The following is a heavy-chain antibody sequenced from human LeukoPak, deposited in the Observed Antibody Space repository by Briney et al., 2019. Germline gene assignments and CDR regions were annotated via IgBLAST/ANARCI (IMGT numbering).Heavy chain of an antibody. V-gene: IGHV4-39*01. CDR2: NYYSGST. J-gene: IGHJ3*02. D-gene: IGHD1-26*01. CDR1: GGSISSSSYY. CDR3: ARPAYRGSYYDAFDI. Sequence: PSGTLSLTCTVSGGSISSSSYYWGWIREPPGKGLEWLGSNYYSGSTYYNPSLESRVTIPEDSSKNQFSLKLNSVTASDTAVYYCARPAYRGSYYDAFDIWGQGTMVTVP.